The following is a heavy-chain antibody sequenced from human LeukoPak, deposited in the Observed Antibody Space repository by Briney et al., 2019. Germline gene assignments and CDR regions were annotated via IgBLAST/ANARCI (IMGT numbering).Heavy chain of an antibody. D-gene: IGHD3-9*01. CDR2: ITNGGSTI. J-gene: IGHJ6*02. V-gene: IGHV3-11*01. CDR3: ARSIGLTGGGVDV. CDR1: GFTFSDCN. Sequence: GRSLRLSCAASGFTFSDCNMNWVRQAPGKGLEWVSYITNGGSTIHHADSVKGRFTISRDNAKKTLYLQMNSLRAEDTAVYYCARSIGLTGGGVDVWGQGTTVTVSS.